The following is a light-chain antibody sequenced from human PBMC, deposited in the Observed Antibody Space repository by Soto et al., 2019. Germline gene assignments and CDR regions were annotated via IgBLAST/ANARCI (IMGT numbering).Light chain of an antibody. CDR3: SSYTNSNSYV. CDR1: SSDVGGYNY. Sequence: QSALTQPASVSGSPGQSITISCTGTSSDVGGYNYVSWYQQHPGKAPKLMIYDVGNRPSGVSHRFSGSKSGNTASLTISGLQAEDETDYYCSSYTNSNSYVFGTGTKLTVL. J-gene: IGLJ1*01. V-gene: IGLV2-14*03. CDR2: DVG.